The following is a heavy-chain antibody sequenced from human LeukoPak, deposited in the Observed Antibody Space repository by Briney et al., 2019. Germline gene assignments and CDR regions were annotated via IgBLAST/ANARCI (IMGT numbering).Heavy chain of an antibody. CDR3: ARSSSGDFDY. D-gene: IGHD3-22*01. J-gene: IGHJ4*02. CDR2: TNSDGSAT. V-gene: IGHV3-74*01. CDR1: GFTFSSFW. Sequence: GGSLRLSCAASGFTFSSFWMHWVRQAPGKGLVWVSRTNSDGSATTYADSVKGRFTISRDNAKNTLYLQMNSLRAEDTAVYYCARSSSGDFDYWGQGTLVTVSS.